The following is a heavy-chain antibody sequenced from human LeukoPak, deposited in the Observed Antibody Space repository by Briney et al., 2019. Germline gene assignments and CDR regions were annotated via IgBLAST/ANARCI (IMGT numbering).Heavy chain of an antibody. CDR1: GFTFDDYA. CDR2: ISWNSGSI. V-gene: IGHV3-9*01. Sequence: GGSLRLSCAASGFTFDDYAMHWVRQAPGKGLEWVSGISWNSGSIGYADAVKGRFTISRDNAKRSLYLQMNSLRAEDTALYYSAKESVVVAATGAFDIWGQGTMVTVSS. J-gene: IGHJ3*02. CDR3: AKESVVVAATGAFDI. D-gene: IGHD2-15*01.